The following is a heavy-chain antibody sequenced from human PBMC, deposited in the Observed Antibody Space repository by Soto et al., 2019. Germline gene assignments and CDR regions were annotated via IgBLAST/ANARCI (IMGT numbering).Heavy chain of an antibody. J-gene: IGHJ6*03. CDR3: AIMGYCTGSSCYGRGYYYYYMDV. CDR2: MNPNSGNA. Sequence: ASVKVSCKASGYTFTSYDINWVRQATGQGLEWMGWMNPNSGNAGYTRQFQGRVTMTRNTSISTAYMELSSLRSEDTAVYYCAIMGYCTGSSCYGRGYYYYYMDVWGTGTTVTVSS. D-gene: IGHD2-15*01. CDR1: GYTFTSYD. V-gene: IGHV1-8*01.